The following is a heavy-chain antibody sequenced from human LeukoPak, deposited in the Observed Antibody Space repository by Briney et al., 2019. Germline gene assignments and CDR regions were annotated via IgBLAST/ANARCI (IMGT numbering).Heavy chain of an antibody. CDR2: LYSSGST. CDR1: GGSISSYN. D-gene: IGHD3-10*01. Sequence: SETLSLTCTVSGGSISSYNWSWIRQPAGKGLEWIGRLYSSGSTNYSPSLKSRITMSADTSKNQVSLKLRSVTAADTAVYYCARDRRFGDTRGYYYHGMDAWGQGTTVIVSS. V-gene: IGHV4-4*07. J-gene: IGHJ6*02. CDR3: ARDRRFGDTRGYYYHGMDA.